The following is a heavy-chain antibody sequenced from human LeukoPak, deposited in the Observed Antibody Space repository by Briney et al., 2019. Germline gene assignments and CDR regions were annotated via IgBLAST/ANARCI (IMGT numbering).Heavy chain of an antibody. CDR2: ISSSSSTI. V-gene: IGHV3-48*01. Sequence: GRSLRLSCAASGFTFSSYSMNWVRQAPGKGLEWVSYISSSSSTIYYADSVKGRFTISRDNAKNSLYLQMNSLRAEDTAVYYCAREQQLAAFDIWGQGTMVTVSS. CDR1: GFTFSSYS. J-gene: IGHJ3*02. D-gene: IGHD6-13*01. CDR3: AREQQLAAFDI.